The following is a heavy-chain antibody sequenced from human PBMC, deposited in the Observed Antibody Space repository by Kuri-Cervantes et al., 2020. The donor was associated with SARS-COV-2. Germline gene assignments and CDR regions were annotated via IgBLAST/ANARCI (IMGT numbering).Heavy chain of an antibody. CDR3: ARVLWDTVVVPAAMRGDAFDI. Sequence: SCTVSGGSISSGSYYWSWIRQPAGKGLEWIGRIYTSGSTNYNPSLKSRVTISVDTSKNQFSLKLSSVTAADTAVYYCARVLWDTVVVPAAMRGDAFDIWGQGTMVTVSS. J-gene: IGHJ3*02. CDR1: GGSISSGSYY. D-gene: IGHD2-2*01. V-gene: IGHV4-61*02. CDR2: IYTSGST.